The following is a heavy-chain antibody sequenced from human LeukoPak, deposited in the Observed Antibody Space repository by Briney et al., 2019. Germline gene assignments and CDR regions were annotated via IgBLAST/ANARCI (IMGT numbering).Heavy chain of an antibody. Sequence: SETLSLTCTVSGGSISSYYWNWIRQPAGKGLEWIGRIYTSGSTNYNPSLKSRVTMSVDTSKNQFSLKLNSMTAADTAVYYCARVESGAVAGTGYYYYYMDVWGKGTTVTVSS. J-gene: IGHJ6*03. D-gene: IGHD6-19*01. V-gene: IGHV4-4*07. CDR2: IYTSGST. CDR3: ARVESGAVAGTGYYYYYMDV. CDR1: GGSISSYY.